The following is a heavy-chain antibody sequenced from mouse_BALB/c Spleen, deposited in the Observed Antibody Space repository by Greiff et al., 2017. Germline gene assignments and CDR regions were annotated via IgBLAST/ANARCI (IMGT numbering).Heavy chain of an antibody. V-gene: IGHV2-4-1*01. CDR1: GFSLTSYG. Sequence: VMLVESGPGLVQPSQSLSITCTVSGFSLTSYGVHWVRQSPGKGLEWLGVIWSGGSTDYNAAFISRLSISKDNSKSQVFFKMNSLQADDTAIYYCASLFDGYSDYWGQGTTLTVSS. J-gene: IGHJ2*01. CDR2: IWSGGST. D-gene: IGHD2-3*01. CDR3: ASLFDGYSDY.